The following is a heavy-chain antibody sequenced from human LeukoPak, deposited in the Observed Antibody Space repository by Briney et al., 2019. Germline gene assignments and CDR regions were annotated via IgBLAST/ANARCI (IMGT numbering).Heavy chain of an antibody. D-gene: IGHD2-21*02. CDR3: AKDQIYCGGDCQYDY. CDR2: INDSGGNT. V-gene: IGHV3-23*01. CDR1: GFTFSSYA. Sequence: GGSLRLSCAASGFTFSSYAMSWVRQAPGKGLEWVSLINDSGGNTYYADSVKGRFTISRDNSKNTLFLQMSSLRAEDTAVYYCAKDQIYCGGDCQYDYWGQGTLVTVSS. J-gene: IGHJ4*02.